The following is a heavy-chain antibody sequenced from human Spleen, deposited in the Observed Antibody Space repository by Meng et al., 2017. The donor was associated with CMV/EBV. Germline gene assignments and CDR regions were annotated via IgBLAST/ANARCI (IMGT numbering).Heavy chain of an antibody. V-gene: IGHV3-7*01. CDR3: TRGGGYWESFDY. J-gene: IGHJ4*02. CDR1: GFNFSNYW. CDR2: INQDGSEK. D-gene: IGHD1-26*01. Sequence: GESLKISCAGSGFNFSNYWATWVRQTPGEGLEWVASINQDGSEKYYVDSVQGRFTISRDSAKDSLYLQMRILRVEDTAVYYCTRGGGYWESFDYWGQGTLVTVS.